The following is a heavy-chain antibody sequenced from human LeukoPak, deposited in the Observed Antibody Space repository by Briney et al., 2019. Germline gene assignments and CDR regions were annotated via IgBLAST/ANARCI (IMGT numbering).Heavy chain of an antibody. CDR3: GRGTYCSGGSCYSFDY. V-gene: IGHV1-2*02. CDR1: GYTFTGYY. D-gene: IGHD2-15*01. J-gene: IGHJ4*02. Sequence: GASVKVSCKASGYTFTGYYMHWVRQAPGQGLEWMGWFNPNSGDTSYAQKFQGRVTMTRDTSISTAYMELGRLTSDDTAVYYCGRGTYCSGGSCYSFDYWGQGTLVTVSS. CDR2: FNPNSGDT.